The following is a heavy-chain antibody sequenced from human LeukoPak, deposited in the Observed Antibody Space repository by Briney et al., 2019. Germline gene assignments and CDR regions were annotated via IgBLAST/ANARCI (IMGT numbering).Heavy chain of an antibody. Sequence: GGSLRLSCAASGFTFRNYWMSWVRQVPGKGLEWVVNINEGGNEKNYVDSVKGRFTISRDNAKNSLYLQMNSLRAEDTAVYYCARDPHFGGYFDYWGQGTLVTVSS. CDR2: INEGGNEK. D-gene: IGHD3-10*01. CDR1: GFTFRNYW. V-gene: IGHV3-7*01. J-gene: IGHJ4*02. CDR3: ARDPHFGGYFDY.